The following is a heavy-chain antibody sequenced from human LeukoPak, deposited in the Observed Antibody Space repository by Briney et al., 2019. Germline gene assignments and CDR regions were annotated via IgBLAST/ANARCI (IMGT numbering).Heavy chain of an antibody. CDR1: GGTFSSYA. J-gene: IGHJ4*02. CDR3: ARKAVSGSGWYPFDF. Sequence: ASVKVSCKASGGTFSSYAISWVRQAPGQGLEWMGGIIPIFGTANYAQKFQGRVTLTRNTSISTAYMELSSLRSEDTAVYHCARKAVSGSGWYPFDFWGQGSLVTVSS. CDR2: IIPIFGTA. V-gene: IGHV1-69*05. D-gene: IGHD6-19*01.